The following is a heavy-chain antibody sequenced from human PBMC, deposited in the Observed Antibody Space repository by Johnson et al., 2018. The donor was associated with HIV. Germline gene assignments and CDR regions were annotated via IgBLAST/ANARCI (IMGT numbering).Heavy chain of an antibody. CDR3: ARGGGCGGDCYSGYDAFDI. V-gene: IGHV3-23*04. D-gene: IGHD2-21*01. J-gene: IGHJ3*02. Sequence: VQLVESGGGLVQPGGSLRLSCAASGFTFSSYAMSWVRQAPGKGLEWVSAIRGSGGSTYYADSVKVRFTISRDNSKNTMSLQMNSQSAEAAAVDYCARGGGCGGDCYSGYDAFDIWGQGTMVTV. CDR2: IRGSGGST. CDR1: GFTFSSYA.